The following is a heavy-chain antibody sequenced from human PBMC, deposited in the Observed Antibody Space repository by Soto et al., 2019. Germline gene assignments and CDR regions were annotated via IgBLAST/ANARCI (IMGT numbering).Heavy chain of an antibody. CDR3: IRFSRSLSWYFDL. D-gene: IGHD3-16*02. V-gene: IGHV3-73*02. Sequence: EVQLVESGGGLVQPGGSLKLSCAASGFTFSDSAMHWVRHASGKGLEWVGRIRSKGNNYATTYAASVKGRFTISRDDSTKTAYLQMNSLKTEDTSVYYCIRFSRSLSWYFDLWGRGTLVTVSS. J-gene: IGHJ2*01. CDR1: GFTFSDSA. CDR2: IRSKGNNYAT.